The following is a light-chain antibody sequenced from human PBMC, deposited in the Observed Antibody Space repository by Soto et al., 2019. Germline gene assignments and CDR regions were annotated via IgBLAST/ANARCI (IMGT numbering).Light chain of an antibody. Sequence: XXPSSXSASVVDRVXIXCLASQSISSYLNWYQQKPGKAPKLLIYAASSLQSGVPSRFSGSGSGTDFTLTISSLQPEDFATYYCQQSYSTLPIPFGQGTRLEI. V-gene: IGKV1-39*01. J-gene: IGKJ5*01. CDR1: QSISSY. CDR3: QQSYSTLPIP. CDR2: AAS.